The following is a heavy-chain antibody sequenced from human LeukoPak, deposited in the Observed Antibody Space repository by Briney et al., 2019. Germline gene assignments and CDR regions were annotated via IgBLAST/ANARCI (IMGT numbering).Heavy chain of an antibody. CDR2: ISPSSSYI. Sequence: TGGSLRLSCAASGFTFSSYSMNWVRQAPGKGLEWVSSISPSSSYIYYADSVKGRFTISRDNARDTLYLQMNSLRAEETAVYYCARDLGDGYSLDYWGQGTLVTVSS. J-gene: IGHJ4*02. CDR3: ARDLGDGYSLDY. CDR1: GFTFSSYS. V-gene: IGHV3-21*01. D-gene: IGHD5-24*01.